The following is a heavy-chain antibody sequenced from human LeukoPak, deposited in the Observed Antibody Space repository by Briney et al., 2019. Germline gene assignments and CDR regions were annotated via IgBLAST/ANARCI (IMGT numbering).Heavy chain of an antibody. CDR3: ARAPTFGGIYDPLIYWFDP. CDR1: GGSISSGGYY. CDR2: IYYSGST. J-gene: IGHJ5*02. Sequence: PSETLSLTCTVSGGSISSGGYYWSWIRQHPGKGLEWIGYIYYSGSTYYNPSLKSRVTISVDTSKNQFSLKLSSVTAADTAVYYCARAPTFGGIYDPLIYWFDPWGQGTLVTVSS. D-gene: IGHD3-16*01. V-gene: IGHV4-31*03.